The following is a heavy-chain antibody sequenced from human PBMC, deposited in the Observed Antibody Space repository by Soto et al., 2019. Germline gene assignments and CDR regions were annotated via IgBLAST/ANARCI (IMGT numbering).Heavy chain of an antibody. CDR3: ASEDGYHNWFDP. J-gene: IGHJ5*02. CDR1: GFTFSSYE. V-gene: IGHV3-48*03. Sequence: PGGSLRLSCAASGFTFSSYEMNWVRQAPGKGLEWVSYISSSGSTIYYADSVKGRFTISRDNAKNSLYLQMNSLRAEDTAVYYCASEDGYHNWFDPWGQGTLVTVSS. CDR2: ISSSGSTI. D-gene: IGHD5-12*01.